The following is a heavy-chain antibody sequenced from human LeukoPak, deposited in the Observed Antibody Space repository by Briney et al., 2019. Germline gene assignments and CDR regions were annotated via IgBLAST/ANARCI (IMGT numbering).Heavy chain of an antibody. CDR1: GYNFPSFW. CDR3: ARLTSYGYNRFDY. V-gene: IGHV5-51*01. CDR2: IYPDDSNT. D-gene: IGHD5-24*01. J-gene: IGHJ4*02. Sequence: GESLKISCKASGYNFPSFWIAWVRQMPGKGLEWMGIIYPDDSNTRYSPSFQGQVTISADKSISTAYLQWSSLKASDTAMYYCARLTSYGYNRFDYWGQGTLVTVSS.